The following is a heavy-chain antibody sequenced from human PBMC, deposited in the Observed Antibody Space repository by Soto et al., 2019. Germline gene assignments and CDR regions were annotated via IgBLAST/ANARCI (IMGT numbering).Heavy chain of an antibody. CDR2: ISGSSKTI. V-gene: IGHV3-48*02. CDR1: GVTFSDSS. Sequence: GGSLRLSCAASGVTFSDSSINWVRQAPGKGLEWVSYISGSSKTIYYADSVKGRFTISRDNAKNSVYLQMNSLRDEDTAVYYCAKDPLDSTWSLDYYYYGMDVWGQGTTVTV. J-gene: IGHJ6*02. CDR3: AKDPLDSTWSLDYYYYGMDV. D-gene: IGHD1-1*01.